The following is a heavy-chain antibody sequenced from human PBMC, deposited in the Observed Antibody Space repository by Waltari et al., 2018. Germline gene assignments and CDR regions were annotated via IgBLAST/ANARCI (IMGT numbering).Heavy chain of an antibody. CDR3: AREFGWSGYLYRPDAFDI. Sequence: QVQLQESGPGLVKPSETLSLTCTVSGGSISSYYWSWIRQPAGKGLEWIGRIYTSGSTNHNPSLRSRVTMSVDTSKNQFSRKLSSGTAADTAVYYCAREFGWSGYLYRPDAFDIWGQGTMVTVSS. D-gene: IGHD3-3*01. J-gene: IGHJ3*02. CDR1: GGSISSYY. V-gene: IGHV4-4*07. CDR2: IYTSGST.